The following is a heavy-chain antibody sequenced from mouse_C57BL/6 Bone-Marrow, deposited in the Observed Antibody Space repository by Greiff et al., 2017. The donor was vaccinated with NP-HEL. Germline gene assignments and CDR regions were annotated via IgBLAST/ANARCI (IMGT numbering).Heavy chain of an antibody. CDR1: GYTFTSYW. V-gene: IGHV1-69*01. Sequence: QVQLQQPGAELVMPGASVKLSCKASGYTFTSYWMHWVKQRPGQGLEWIGEIDPSDSYTNYNQKFKGKSTLTVDKSSSTAYMQLSSLTSEDSAVYYCARSYYYGSSEYYAMDYWGQGTSVTVSS. CDR3: ARSYYYGSSEYYAMDY. J-gene: IGHJ4*01. CDR2: IDPSDSYT. D-gene: IGHD1-1*01.